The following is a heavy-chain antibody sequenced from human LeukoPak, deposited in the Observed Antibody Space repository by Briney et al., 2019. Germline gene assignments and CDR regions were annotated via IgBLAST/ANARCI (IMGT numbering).Heavy chain of an antibody. V-gene: IGHV1-3*01. J-gene: IGHJ4*02. CDR1: GYTFTSYA. Sequence: ASVKVSCKASGYTFTSYAMHWVRQAPGQRLEWMGWINAGNGNTKYSQKFQGRVTITRDTSASTAYMELSSLRSEDTAVYYCARDPIRVVGSYGGDYWGQGTLVTVSS. CDR3: ARDPIRVVGSYGGDY. D-gene: IGHD5-18*01. CDR2: INAGNGNT.